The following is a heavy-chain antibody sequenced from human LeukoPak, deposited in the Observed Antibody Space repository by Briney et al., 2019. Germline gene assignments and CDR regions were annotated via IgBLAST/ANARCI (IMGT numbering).Heavy chain of an antibody. Sequence: SQTLSLTCTVSGGSISRGDYSWSWIRQPPGKGLERVWCIYFSGSTSHNPSPKSRVTISVDTSQNQISLEVSSVTAADTAVYYCARAITLVRGANPQWFDPWGQETLVTVSS. CDR2: IYFSGST. CDR3: ARAITLVRGANPQWFDP. D-gene: IGHD3-10*01. CDR1: GGSISRGDYS. V-gene: IGHV4-30-4*01. J-gene: IGHJ5*02.